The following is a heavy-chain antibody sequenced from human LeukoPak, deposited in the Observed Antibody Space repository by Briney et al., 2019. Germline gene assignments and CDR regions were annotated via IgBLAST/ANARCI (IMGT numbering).Heavy chain of an antibody. D-gene: IGHD6-19*01. CDR2: IYYSGST. CDR3: ARMKQWLGPYYFDY. J-gene: IGHJ4*02. V-gene: IGHV4-59*08. CDR1: GGSISSYY. Sequence: SETLSLTCTVSGGSISSYYWSWIRQPPGKGLEWIGYIYYSGSTNYNPSLKSRVTISVATSKNQFSLKLSSVTAADTAVYYCARMKQWLGPYYFDYWGQGTLVTVSS.